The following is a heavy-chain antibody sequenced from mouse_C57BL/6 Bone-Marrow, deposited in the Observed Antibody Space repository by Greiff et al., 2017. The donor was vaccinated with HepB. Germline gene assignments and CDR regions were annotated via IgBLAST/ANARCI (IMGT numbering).Heavy chain of an antibody. D-gene: IGHD3-2*02. J-gene: IGHJ3*01. V-gene: IGHV5-6*01. CDR1: GFTFSSYG. CDR2: ISSGGSYT. CDR3: ARHPLRPFAY. Sequence: EVQVVESGGDLVKPGGSLKLSCAASGFTFSSYGMSWVRQTPDKRLEWVATISSGGSYTYYPDSVKGRFTISRDKAKNTLYLQMSSLKSEDTAMYYCARHPLRPFAYWGQGTLVTVSA.